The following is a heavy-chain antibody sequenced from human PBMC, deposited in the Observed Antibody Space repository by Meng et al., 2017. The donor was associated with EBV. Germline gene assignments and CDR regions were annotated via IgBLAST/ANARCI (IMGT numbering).Heavy chain of an antibody. CDR2: LIPMSDAP. Sequence: HVQLVQPGAEGRKPWPSVKVSCKTSGCPFRSDAISWVRQAPGQGREWMGGLIPMSDAPHYAQKFQGRVTITADESTSTHYMDLSGLRSEDTAVYYCASESGRGFTPDYWGQGTLVTVSS. D-gene: IGHD3-10*01. CDR3: ASESGRGFTPDY. CDR1: GCPFRSDA. J-gene: IGHJ4*02. V-gene: IGHV1-69*01.